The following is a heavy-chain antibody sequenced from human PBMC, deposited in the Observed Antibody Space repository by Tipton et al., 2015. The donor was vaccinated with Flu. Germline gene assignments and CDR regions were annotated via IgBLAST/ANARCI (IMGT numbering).Heavy chain of an antibody. V-gene: IGHV4-59*01. Sequence: TLSLTCTVSGGSISSYYWSWIRQPPGKGLEWIGYIYYSGTTEYSPSLKSRVTISVDTSKTQFSLKLSSVTAADTAVYYCARDSAVVPRALDYWGQGTLVTVSS. CDR2: IYYSGTT. J-gene: IGHJ4*02. D-gene: IGHD2-2*01. CDR1: GGSISSYY. CDR3: ARDSAVVPRALDY.